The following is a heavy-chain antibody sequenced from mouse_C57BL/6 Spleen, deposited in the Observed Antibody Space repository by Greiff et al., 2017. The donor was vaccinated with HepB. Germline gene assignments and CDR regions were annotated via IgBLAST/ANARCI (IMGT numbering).Heavy chain of an antibody. V-gene: IGHV1-62-2*01. CDR1: GYTFTEYT. Sequence: QVQLKQSGAELVKPGASVKLSCKASGYTFTEYTIHWVKQRSGQGLEWIGWFYPGSGSIKYNEKFKDKATLTADKSSSTVYMELSRLTSEDSAVYFCARHEGDYYDGSNYAMDYWGQGTSVTVSS. J-gene: IGHJ4*01. CDR3: ARHEGDYYDGSNYAMDY. D-gene: IGHD1-1*01. CDR2: FYPGSGSI.